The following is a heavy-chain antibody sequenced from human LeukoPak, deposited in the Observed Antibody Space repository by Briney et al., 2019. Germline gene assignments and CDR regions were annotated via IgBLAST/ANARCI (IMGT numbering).Heavy chain of an antibody. CDR1: GFTFSSYS. CDR3: ARDPALAAAGNFDY. Sequence: GGSLRLSCAASGFTFSSYSMNWVRQAPGKGLEWVSSISSSSYIYYADSVKGRFTISRDNAKNSLYLQMNSLRAEDTAVYYCARDPALAAAGNFDYWGQGTLVTVSS. CDR2: ISSSSYI. V-gene: IGHV3-21*01. D-gene: IGHD6-13*01. J-gene: IGHJ4*02.